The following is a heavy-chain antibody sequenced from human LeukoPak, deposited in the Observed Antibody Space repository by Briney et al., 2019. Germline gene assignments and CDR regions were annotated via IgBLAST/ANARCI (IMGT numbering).Heavy chain of an antibody. Sequence: PSETLSLTCTVSGGSISSSSYYWGWIRQPPGKGLEWIGSIYYSGSTYYNPSLKSRVTISVDTSKNQFSLKLSSVTAADTAVYYCARPRAAAVTGVGFDPWGQGTLVTVSS. J-gene: IGHJ5*02. CDR2: IYYSGST. V-gene: IGHV4-39*01. CDR3: ARPRAAAVTGVGFDP. D-gene: IGHD6-13*01. CDR1: GGSISSSSYY.